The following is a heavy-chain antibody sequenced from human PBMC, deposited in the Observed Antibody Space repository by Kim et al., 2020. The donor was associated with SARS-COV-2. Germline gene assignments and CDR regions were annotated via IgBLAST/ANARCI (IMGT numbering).Heavy chain of an antibody. CDR3: ARALGGRNYFDY. CDR2: IIPILGIA. Sequence: SVKVSCKASGGTFSSYAISWVRQAPGQGLEWMGRIIPILGIANYAQKFQGRVTITADKSTSTAYMELSSLRSEDTAVYYCARALGGRNYFDYWGQGTLVTVSS. CDR1: GGTFSSYA. V-gene: IGHV1-69*04. D-gene: IGHD3-3*01. J-gene: IGHJ4*02.